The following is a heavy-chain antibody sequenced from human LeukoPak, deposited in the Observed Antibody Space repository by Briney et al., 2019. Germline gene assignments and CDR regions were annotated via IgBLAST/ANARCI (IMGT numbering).Heavy chain of an antibody. Sequence: SETLSLTCTVSGVSISNYYWTWIRQPPGKGLESIGYFHYSGSTNYNPSLKSRVTISVDPSKNQCSLNLTSVTAADTAVYYCARLGLPNAVDIWGQGTMVTVS. CDR3: ARLGLPNAVDI. D-gene: IGHD2-15*01. V-gene: IGHV4-59*08. J-gene: IGHJ3*02. CDR1: GVSISNYY. CDR2: FHYSGST.